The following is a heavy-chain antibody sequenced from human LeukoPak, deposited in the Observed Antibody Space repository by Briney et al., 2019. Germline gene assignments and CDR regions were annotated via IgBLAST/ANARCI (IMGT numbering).Heavy chain of an antibody. D-gene: IGHD3-10*01. J-gene: IGHJ4*02. Sequence: GGSLRLSCAASEFSVGSNYMTWVRQAPGKGLEWVSLIYSGGSTYYADSVKGRFTISRDNSKNTLYLQMNSLRAEDTAVYYCAKDMVRGVIIRGGIDYWGQGTLVTVSS. CDR1: EFSVGSNY. V-gene: IGHV3-53*01. CDR2: IYSGGST. CDR3: AKDMVRGVIIRGGIDY.